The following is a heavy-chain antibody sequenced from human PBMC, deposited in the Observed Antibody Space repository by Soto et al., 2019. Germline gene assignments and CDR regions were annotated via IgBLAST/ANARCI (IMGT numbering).Heavy chain of an antibody. Sequence: PSETLSLTCTVSGGSIGSSSYYWGWIRQPPGKGLEWIGSIYYSGSTYYNPSLKSRVTISVDTSKNQFSLKLSSVTAADTAVYYCARSLASIAVAGNWFDPWGQGTLVTVSS. J-gene: IGHJ5*02. CDR2: IYYSGST. CDR1: GGSIGSSSYY. D-gene: IGHD6-19*01. CDR3: ARSLASIAVAGNWFDP. V-gene: IGHV4-39*01.